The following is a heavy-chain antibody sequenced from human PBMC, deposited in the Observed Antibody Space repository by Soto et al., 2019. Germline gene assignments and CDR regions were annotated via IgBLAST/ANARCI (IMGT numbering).Heavy chain of an antibody. D-gene: IGHD6-13*01. CDR3: ATLVEAAGTFDY. CDR1: GYTLTELS. V-gene: IGHV1-24*01. CDR2: FDPEDGET. Sequence: ASVKVSCKVSGYTLTELSMHWVRKAPGKGLEWMGGFDPEDGETIYAQKFQGRVTMTEDTSTDTAYMELSSLRSEDTAVYYCATLVEAAGTFDYWGQGTLVTVSS. J-gene: IGHJ4*02.